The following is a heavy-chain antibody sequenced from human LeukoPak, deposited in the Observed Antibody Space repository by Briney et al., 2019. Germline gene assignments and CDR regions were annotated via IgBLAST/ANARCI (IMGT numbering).Heavy chain of an antibody. CDR2: INAYNGNT. CDR1: RYTFTSYG. V-gene: IGHV1-18*01. Sequence: GASVKVSCKASRYTFTSYGISWVRQAPGQGLEWMGWINAYNGNTNYAQKLQGRVTMTTDTSTSTAYMELRSPRSDDTAVYYCARVGIVGAKRWFDPWGQGTLVTVSS. D-gene: IGHD1-26*01. J-gene: IGHJ5*02. CDR3: ARVGIVGAKRWFDP.